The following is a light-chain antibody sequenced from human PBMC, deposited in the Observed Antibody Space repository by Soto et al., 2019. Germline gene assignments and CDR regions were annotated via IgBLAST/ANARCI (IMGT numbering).Light chain of an antibody. Sequence: DIQMTQSPSSLSASVGDRVTITCQARQNITNFLNWYQQKPGKAPKLLIYGASNLETGVPSRFSGSGSGTDSTVTISSLQPEDIATYYCQQYAYLPYTFGQGTKLEIK. J-gene: IGKJ2*01. V-gene: IGKV1-33*01. CDR1: QNITNF. CDR2: GAS. CDR3: QQYAYLPYT.